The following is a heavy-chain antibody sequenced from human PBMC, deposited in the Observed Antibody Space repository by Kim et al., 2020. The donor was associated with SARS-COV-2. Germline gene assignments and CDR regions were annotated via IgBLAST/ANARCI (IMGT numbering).Heavy chain of an antibody. D-gene: IGHD6-13*01. Sequence: GGSLRLSCAASGFTFSYYAMHWVRQAPGKGLEWVAVISYDGSKNYYADSVKGRFTISRDKSKNTLYLQMNSLRGEDTAVYYCARDIDVQAAAPENGMDVWGQGTTVTVSS. V-gene: IGHV3-30-3*01. CDR3: ARDIDVQAAAPENGMDV. J-gene: IGHJ6*02. CDR2: ISYDGSKN. CDR1: GFTFSYYA.